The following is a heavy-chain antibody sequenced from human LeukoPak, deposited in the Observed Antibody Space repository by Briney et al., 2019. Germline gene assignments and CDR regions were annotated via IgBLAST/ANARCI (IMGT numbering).Heavy chain of an antibody. CDR3: ARDRRGRYCSSISCYLGCFDP. CDR1: GGTFSSYA. J-gene: IGHJ5*02. CDR2: IIPIFGKA. Sequence: SVKVSCKASGGTFSSYAISWVRQAPGQGLEWMGGIIPIFGKANYAQKFKGRVTITADESTSTAYMELSSLRSDDTAVYYCARDRRGRYCSSISCYLGCFDPWGQGTLVTVSS. V-gene: IGHV1-69*13. D-gene: IGHD2-2*01.